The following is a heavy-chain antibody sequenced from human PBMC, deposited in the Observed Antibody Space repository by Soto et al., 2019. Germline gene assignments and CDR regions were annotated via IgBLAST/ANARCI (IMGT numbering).Heavy chain of an antibody. D-gene: IGHD6-19*01. J-gene: IGHJ4*02. CDR2: IDPSDSYT. CDR3: ARHAEYSSGWYDWY. V-gene: IGHV5-10-1*01. Sequence: GESLKISCKGSGYSFTSYWISWVRQMPGEGLGWMGRIDPSDSYTNYSPSFQGHVTISADKSISTAYLQWSSLKASDTAMYYCARHAEYSSGWYDWYWGQGTLVTVSS. CDR1: GYSFTSYW.